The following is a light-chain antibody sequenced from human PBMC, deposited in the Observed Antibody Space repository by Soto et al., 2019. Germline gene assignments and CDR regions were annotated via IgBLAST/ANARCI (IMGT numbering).Light chain of an antibody. CDR3: SSYTSSSTYV. CDR1: SSDVGNSNG. V-gene: IGLV2-18*02. J-gene: IGLJ1*01. Sequence: QSVLTQPPSVSGSPGQSVAISCTGTSSDVGNSNGVSWYQQAPGTAPKLMIYDVTNRPSGVPDRFSGSKSGNTASLTISGLQAEDEADYYCSSYTSSSTYVLGTGTKVTVL. CDR2: DVT.